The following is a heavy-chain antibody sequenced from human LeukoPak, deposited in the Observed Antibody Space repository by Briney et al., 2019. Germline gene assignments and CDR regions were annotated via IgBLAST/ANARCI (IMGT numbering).Heavy chain of an antibody. V-gene: IGHV4-59*04. J-gene: IGHJ3*02. D-gene: IGHD3-10*01. Sequence: PSETLSLTCTVSGGSISSYYWSWIRQPPGKGLEWIGSIYHSGSTYYNPSLKSRVTISVDTSKNQFSLKLSSVTAADTAVYYCARAYGSGSYCDAFDIWGQGTMVTVSS. CDR3: ARAYGSGSYCDAFDI. CDR1: GGSISSYY. CDR2: IYHSGST.